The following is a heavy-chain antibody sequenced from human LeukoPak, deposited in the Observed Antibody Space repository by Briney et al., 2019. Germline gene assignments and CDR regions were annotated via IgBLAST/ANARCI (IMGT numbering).Heavy chain of an antibody. CDR1: GFTFSSYS. J-gene: IGHJ4*02. CDR3: ARGLTGTTADY. V-gene: IGHV3-21*01. CDR2: ISSSSSYI. Sequence: GGSLRLSCAAYGFTFSSYSMNRVRQAPGKGLEWVSSISSSSSYIYYADSVRGRFTISRDNAKNSLYLQMNSLRAEDTAVYYCARGLTGTTADYWGQGTLVTVSS. D-gene: IGHD1-7*01.